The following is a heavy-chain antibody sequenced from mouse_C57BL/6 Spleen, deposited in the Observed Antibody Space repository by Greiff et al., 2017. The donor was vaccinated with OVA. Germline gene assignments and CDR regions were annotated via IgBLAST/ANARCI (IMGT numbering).Heavy chain of an antibody. D-gene: IGHD1-1*01. Sequence: EVKLVESGGGLVKPGGSLKLSCAASGFTFSDYGMHWVRQAPEKGLEWVAYISSGSSTIYYADTVKGRFTISRDNAKNTLFLQMTSLRSEDTAMYYCARKRHYYGSSYWYFDVWGTGTTVTVSS. CDR1: GFTFSDYG. CDR3: ARKRHYYGSSYWYFDV. V-gene: IGHV5-17*01. CDR2: ISSGSSTI. J-gene: IGHJ1*03.